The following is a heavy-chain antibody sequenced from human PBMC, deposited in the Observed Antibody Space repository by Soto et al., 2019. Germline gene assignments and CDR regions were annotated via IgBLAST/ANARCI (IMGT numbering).Heavy chain of an antibody. J-gene: IGHJ6*02. CDR1: GGTCSSYA. CDR2: IIPIFGTA. Sequence: QVQLVQSGAEVKKPGSSVKVSCKASGGTCSSYAISWVRQAPGQGLEWMGGIIPIFGTANYAQKFQGRVTITGDKAKGTAYMELGCLRSEDTAGYYCAGWGVAAPESLTDHGMDGWGQGTTVTVSS. V-gene: IGHV1-69*06. CDR3: AGWGVAAPESLTDHGMDG. D-gene: IGHD2-15*01.